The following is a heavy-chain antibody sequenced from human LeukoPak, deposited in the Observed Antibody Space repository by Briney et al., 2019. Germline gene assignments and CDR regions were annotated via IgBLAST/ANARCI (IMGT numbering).Heavy chain of an antibody. CDR3: AKNDARNYDFWSGYYIGWFDP. J-gene: IGHJ5*02. D-gene: IGHD3-3*01. Sequence: SETLSLTCAVYGGSFSGYYWSWIRQPPGKGLEWIGEINHSGSTNYNPSLKSRVTISVDTSKSQFSLKLSSVTAADTAVYYCAKNDARNYDFWSGYYIGWFDPWGQGTLVTVSS. CDR1: GGSFSGYY. V-gene: IGHV4-34*01. CDR2: INHSGST.